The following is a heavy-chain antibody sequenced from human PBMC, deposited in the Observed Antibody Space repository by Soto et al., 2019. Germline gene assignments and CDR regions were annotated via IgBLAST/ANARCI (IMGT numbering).Heavy chain of an antibody. V-gene: IGHV3-48*02. J-gene: IGHJ6*02. D-gene: IGHD3-3*01. CDR1: GFTFSSYS. Sequence: EVQLVESGGGLVQPGGSLRLSCAASGFTFSSYSMNWVRQAPGKGLEWVSYISSSSSTIYYADSVKGRFTISRDNAKNPLYLQMNSLRDEDMAVYYCATFITILGNGMDVWGQGTTVTVSS. CDR2: ISSSSSTI. CDR3: ATFITILGNGMDV.